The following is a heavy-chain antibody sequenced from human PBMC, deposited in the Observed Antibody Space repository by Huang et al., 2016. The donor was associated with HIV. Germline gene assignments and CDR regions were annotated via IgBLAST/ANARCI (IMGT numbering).Heavy chain of an antibody. CDR2: IYYSVST. Sequence: QLQLQESGPGLVKPSETLSLTCSVSGGSLSGSSYYWGWIRQPPGKGLEWIGNIYYSVSTYYNPSLKSRVTISVDTSKNQCTLKLNSVTAADTAVYYGANFIQYYDFPKLMDVWGQGTTVTVSS. CDR1: GGSLSGSSYY. CDR3: ANFIQYYDFPKLMDV. V-gene: IGHV4-39*01. D-gene: IGHD3-3*01. J-gene: IGHJ6*02.